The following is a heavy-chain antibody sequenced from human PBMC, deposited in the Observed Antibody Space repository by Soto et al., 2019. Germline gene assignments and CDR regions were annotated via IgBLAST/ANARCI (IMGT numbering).Heavy chain of an antibody. CDR1: GFTFSSYA. V-gene: IGHV3-64D*06. J-gene: IGHJ4*02. CDR2: ISSNGGST. CDR3: VKALRYFAWLPVFDF. D-gene: IGHD3-9*01. Sequence: PGGSLRLSCSASGFTFSSYAMHWVRQAPGKGLEYVSAISSNGGSTYYADSVKGRFTISRDNSKNTLYLQMSSLRAEDTDGYYCVKALRYFAWLPVFDFWGQGILVTVSS.